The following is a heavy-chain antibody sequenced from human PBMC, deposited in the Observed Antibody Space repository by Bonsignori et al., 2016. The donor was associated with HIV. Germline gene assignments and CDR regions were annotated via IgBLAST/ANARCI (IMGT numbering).Heavy chain of an antibody. J-gene: IGHJ4*02. V-gene: IGHV1-46*01. CDR3: AKASLEWELRGLFDY. D-gene: IGHD1-26*01. Sequence: WVRQAPGQGLEWMGIINPNDGSTTYAQKFQGIVTMTRDTSTSTVYMELSRLKPEDTAVYFCAKASLEWELRGLFDYWGQGTLVTVSS. CDR2: INPNDGST.